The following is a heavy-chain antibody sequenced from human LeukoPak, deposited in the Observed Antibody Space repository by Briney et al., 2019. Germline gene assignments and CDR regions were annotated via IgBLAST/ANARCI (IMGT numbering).Heavy chain of an antibody. CDR1: GGSISSYY. V-gene: IGHV4-59*01. CDR3: ARVGGGDCLDY. Sequence: PSETLSLTCTVSGGSISSYYWSWIRQLPGKGLEWIGYIYYSGSTNYNPSLKSRVTISVDTSKNQFSLKLSSVTAADTAVYYCARVGGGDCLDYWGQGTLVTVSS. CDR2: IYYSGST. J-gene: IGHJ4*02. D-gene: IGHD2-21*02.